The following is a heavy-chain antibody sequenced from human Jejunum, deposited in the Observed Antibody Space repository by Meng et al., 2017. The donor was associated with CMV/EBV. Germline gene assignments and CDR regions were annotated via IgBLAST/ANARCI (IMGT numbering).Heavy chain of an antibody. V-gene: IGHV3-48*03. J-gene: IGHJ4*02. D-gene: IGHD6-19*01. CDR1: GFNLESYG. CDR3: VRLQWAAFDY. Sequence: CAVSGFNLESYGMNWVRQAPGRGLEWVSYISGPGNTIYYADSVRGRFTISRDNANNSLSLQMSGLRAEDTAVYYCVRLQWAAFDYFGQGTLVTVSS. CDR2: ISGPGNTI.